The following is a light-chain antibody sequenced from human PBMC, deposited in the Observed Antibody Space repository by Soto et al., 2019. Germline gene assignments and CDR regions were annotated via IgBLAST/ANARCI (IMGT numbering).Light chain of an antibody. CDR1: QTINNW. CDR3: QHYYSYPWT. V-gene: IGKV1-5*01. J-gene: IGKJ1*01. Sequence: DIQMTHSPSTLSESIGDRVTITCRDSQTINNWLAWYQQKPGKAPNLLIYHASNLETGVPSRFSGSAFGTEFTLTICSLQPDDFATYYCQHYYSYPWTFGQGTKV. CDR2: HAS.